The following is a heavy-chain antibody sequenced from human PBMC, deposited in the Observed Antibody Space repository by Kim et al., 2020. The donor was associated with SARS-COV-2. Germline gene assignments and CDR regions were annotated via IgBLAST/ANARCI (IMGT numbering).Heavy chain of an antibody. V-gene: IGHV4-34*01. Sequence: GSTTTNPTHKSRVTISVDTSKTQSYLKLSSVTAADTAVYYCARFLQAFDPWGQGTLVTVSS. CDR2: GST. CDR3: ARFLQAFDP. J-gene: IGHJ5*02.